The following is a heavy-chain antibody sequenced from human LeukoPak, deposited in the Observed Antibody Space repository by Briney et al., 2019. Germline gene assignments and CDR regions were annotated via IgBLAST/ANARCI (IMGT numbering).Heavy chain of an antibody. CDR3: ARGIRPGAFDI. V-gene: IGHV4-39*01. Sequence: SETLSLTCTVSGGSVSSSSYYWGWIRQPPGKGLVWIGSIYYSGNTYYNPSLKSRVTISVDTSKNQFSLRLISVTAPDTAVYYCARGIRPGAFDIWGQGTMVTVSS. CDR2: IYYSGNT. CDR1: GGSVSSSSYY. D-gene: IGHD6-13*01. J-gene: IGHJ3*02.